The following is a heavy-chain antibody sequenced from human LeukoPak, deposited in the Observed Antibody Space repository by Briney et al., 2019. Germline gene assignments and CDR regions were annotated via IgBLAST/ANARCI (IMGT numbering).Heavy chain of an antibody. J-gene: IGHJ4*02. D-gene: IGHD5-18*01. CDR2: SDPEDGER. V-gene: IGHV1-24*01. CDR1: GQTLIYLS. Sequence: GASVTVSCKVSGQTLIYLSIHWLRQPPGKGLEWLGGSDPEDGERIYAQMFQGRVTMTEDTSIDTAYMELSSLRSEDTAVYYCVTGFTTMAVDYFDYWGQGTLVTVSP. CDR3: VTGFTTMAVDYFDY.